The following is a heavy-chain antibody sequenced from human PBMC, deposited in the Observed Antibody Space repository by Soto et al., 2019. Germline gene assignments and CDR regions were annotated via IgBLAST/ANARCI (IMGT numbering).Heavy chain of an antibody. CDR2: FFYTGST. V-gene: IGHV4-59*01. CDR3: ARSRDGYNLNPIDQ. J-gene: IGHJ4*02. CDR1: TGSSDSFY. Sequence: QVQLQVSGPGLVKPSATLSLSCTVSTGSSDSFYWSWIRQPPGKGLEWIGYFFYTGSTNHNPSLKCRFTISLDMSSSQFSLSLTSVTAADTAMYYCARSRDGYNLNPIDQWGQGLLVTVSS. D-gene: IGHD5-12*01.